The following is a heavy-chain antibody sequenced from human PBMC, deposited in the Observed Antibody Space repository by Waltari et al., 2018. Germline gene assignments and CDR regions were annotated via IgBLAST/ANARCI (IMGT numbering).Heavy chain of an antibody. CDR1: GFTFSSYS. Sequence: EVQLVESGGGLVQPGGSLRLSCAASGFTFSSYSMNWVRQAPGKGLEWVSYISSSSSTIYYADSVKGRFTISRDNAKNSLYLQMNSLRAEDTAVYYCARDSSSWILKTFDAFDIWGQGTMVTVSS. CDR2: ISSSSSTI. D-gene: IGHD6-13*01. CDR3: ARDSSSWILKTFDAFDI. J-gene: IGHJ3*02. V-gene: IGHV3-48*01.